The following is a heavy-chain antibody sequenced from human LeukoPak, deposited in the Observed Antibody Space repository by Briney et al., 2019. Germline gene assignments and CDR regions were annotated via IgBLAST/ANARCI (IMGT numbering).Heavy chain of an antibody. D-gene: IGHD2-15*01. V-gene: IGHV3-30*02. CDR1: GFTFSSYG. J-gene: IGHJ4*02. CDR2: IRYDGSNK. CDR3: AKGGVVGPLINFDY. Sequence: PGGSLRLSCAASGFTFSSYGMHWVRQAPGKGLEWVAFIRYDGSNKYYADSVKGRFTISRDNSKNTLYLQMNSLRAEDTAVYYCAKGGVVGPLINFDYWGQGTLVTVSS.